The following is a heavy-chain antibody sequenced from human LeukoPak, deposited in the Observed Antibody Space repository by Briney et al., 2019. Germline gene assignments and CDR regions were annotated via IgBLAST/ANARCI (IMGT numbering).Heavy chain of an antibody. CDR1: GFTFSTYW. CDR2: IKPDGSEK. J-gene: IGHJ5*02. V-gene: IGHV3-7*01. CDR3: ARDGWFGDYNWFDP. Sequence: GGSLRLSCAASGFTFSTYWMSWVRQAPGKGLEWVADIKPDGSEKYYVDSVKGRFTISRDNAKNSLYLQMNSLRAEDTAMYYCARDGWFGDYNWFDPWGQGTLVTVSS. D-gene: IGHD3-10*01.